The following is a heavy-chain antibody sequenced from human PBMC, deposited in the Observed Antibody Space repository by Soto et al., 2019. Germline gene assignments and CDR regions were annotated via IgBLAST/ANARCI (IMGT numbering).Heavy chain of an antibody. J-gene: IGHJ3*02. CDR3: ARFDSPNCSGGSCYSAFDI. D-gene: IGHD2-15*01. V-gene: IGHV1-46*03. Sequence: ASVKVSFKASGYTFTSYYMHWVRQAPGQGLEWMGIINPSGGSTSYAQKFQGRVTMTRDTSTSTVYMELSSLRSEDTAVYYCARFDSPNCSGGSCYSAFDIWGQGTMVTV. CDR1: GYTFTSYY. CDR2: INPSGGST.